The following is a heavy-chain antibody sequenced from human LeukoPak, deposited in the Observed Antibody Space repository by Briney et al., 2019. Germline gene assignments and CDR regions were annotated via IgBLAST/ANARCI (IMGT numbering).Heavy chain of an antibody. CDR1: GGTFSSYA. Sequence: SVKVSCKASGGTFSSYAISWVRQAPGQGLEWMGGIIPIFGTANYAQKFQGRVTITADESTSTAYMELSSLRSEDTAVYYCASEAIYDFWSGPDYYYGMDVWGQGATVTVSS. CDR3: ASEAIYDFWSGPDYYYGMDV. V-gene: IGHV1-69*13. J-gene: IGHJ6*02. CDR2: IIPIFGTA. D-gene: IGHD3-3*01.